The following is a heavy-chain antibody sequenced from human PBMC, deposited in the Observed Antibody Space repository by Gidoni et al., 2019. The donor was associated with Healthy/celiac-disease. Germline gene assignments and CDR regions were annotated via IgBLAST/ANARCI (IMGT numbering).Heavy chain of an antibody. Sequence: QVQLVESGGGVVQPGRSLRLSCAASGFTFSSYGMHWVRQAPGKGLEWLAVISYDGSNKYYADSVKGRFTISRDNSKNTLYMQMNSLRAEDTAVYYCANPYYYGSGSYSTFPDYWGQGTLVTVSS. D-gene: IGHD3-10*01. CDR3: ANPYYYGSGSYSTFPDY. J-gene: IGHJ4*02. V-gene: IGHV3-30*18. CDR1: GFTFSSYG. CDR2: ISYDGSNK.